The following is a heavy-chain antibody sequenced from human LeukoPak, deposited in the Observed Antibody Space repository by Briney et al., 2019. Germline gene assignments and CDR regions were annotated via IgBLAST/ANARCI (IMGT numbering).Heavy chain of an antibody. V-gene: IGHV3-9*03. CDR3: ARGPWQWLEIDYFDY. D-gene: IGHD6-19*01. CDR1: GFTFDDYA. CDR2: ISWNSGSI. Sequence: PGRSLGLSCVASGFTFDDYAMHWVRQAPGKGLEWVSGISWNSGSIGYADSVKGRFTISRDNAKNSLYLQMNSLRAEDMALYYCARGPWQWLEIDYFDYWGQGTLVTVSS. J-gene: IGHJ4*02.